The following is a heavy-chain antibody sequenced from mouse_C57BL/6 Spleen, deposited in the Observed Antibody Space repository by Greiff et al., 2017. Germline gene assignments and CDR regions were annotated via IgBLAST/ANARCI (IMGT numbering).Heavy chain of an antibody. Sequence: QVQLQQSGAELVRPGTSVKVSCKASGYAFTNYLIEWVKQRPGQGLEWIGVINPGSGGTNYNEKCKGKATLTADKSSSQAYMQLSSLTSEDAAVYFCARTWGKGDYAMDYWGQGTSVTVSS. D-gene: IGHD4-1*01. CDR1: GYAFTNYL. CDR3: ARTWGKGDYAMDY. V-gene: IGHV1-54*01. J-gene: IGHJ4*01. CDR2: INPGSGGT.